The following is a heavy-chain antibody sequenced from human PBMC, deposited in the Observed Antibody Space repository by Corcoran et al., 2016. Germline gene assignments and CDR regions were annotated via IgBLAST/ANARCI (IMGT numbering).Heavy chain of an antibody. V-gene: IGHV4-39*07. CDR1: GGSISSSSYY. D-gene: IGHD5-12*01. J-gene: IGHJ4*02. CDR2: IYYSGST. Sequence: QLQLQESGPGLVKPSETLSLTCTVSGGSISSSSYYWGWIRQPPGKGLEWIGSIYYSGSTYYNPSLKSRVTISVDTSKNQFSLKLSSVTAADPAVYYCARDIPESGYDLAGYDWGQGTLVTVSS. CDR3: ARDIPESGYDLAGYD.